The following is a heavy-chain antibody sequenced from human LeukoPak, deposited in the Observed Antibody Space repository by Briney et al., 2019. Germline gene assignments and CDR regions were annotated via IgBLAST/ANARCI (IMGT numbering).Heavy chain of an antibody. CDR1: GFTFSSYW. D-gene: IGHD6-13*01. CDR3: ARGGQQLVRGFDY. CDR2: IKQDGSEK. V-gene: IGHV3-7*01. J-gene: IGHJ4*02. Sequence: GGSLRLSCAASGFTFSSYWMSWVRQAPGKGLEWVANIKQDGSEKYYVDSVKGRFTISRDNAKNSLYLQMNSLRAEDTAVYYCARGGQQLVRGFDYWGQGTLVTVSS.